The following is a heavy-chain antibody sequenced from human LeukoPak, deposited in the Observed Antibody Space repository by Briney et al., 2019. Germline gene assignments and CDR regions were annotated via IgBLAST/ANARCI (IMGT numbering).Heavy chain of an antibody. CDR2: ISSSSSYI. V-gene: IGHV3-21*01. CDR1: GLTFSSYS. D-gene: IGHD3-22*01. Sequence: GGSLRLSCAASGLTFSSYSMNWVRQAPGKGLEWVSSISSSSSYIYYADSVKGRFTISRDSAKNSLYLQMNSLRAEDTAVYYCARVRGYYYSDYWGQGTLVTVSS. CDR3: ARVRGYYYSDY. J-gene: IGHJ4*02.